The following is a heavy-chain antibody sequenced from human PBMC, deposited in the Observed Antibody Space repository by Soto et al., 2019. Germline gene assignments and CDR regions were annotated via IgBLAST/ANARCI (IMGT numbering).Heavy chain of an antibody. CDR2: VYHTVDT. Sequence: PSETLSLTCGVSGGTVASSHCWSWVRQPPGRGLEWIGNVYHTVDTNFNPSLQSRVTFSVDKSNKQFSLRLTSLTAADTAVYLCARERRTPRGDEYFDHWGPRTLVTVSS. J-gene: IGHJ4*01. CDR3: ARERRTPRGDEYFDH. D-gene: IGHD3-10*01. CDR1: GGTVASSHC. V-gene: IGHV4-4*02.